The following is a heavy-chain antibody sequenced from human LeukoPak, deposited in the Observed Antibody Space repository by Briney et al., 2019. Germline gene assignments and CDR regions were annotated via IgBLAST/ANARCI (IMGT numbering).Heavy chain of an antibody. J-gene: IGHJ6*02. V-gene: IGHV3-11*01. Sequence: GGSLRLSCAASGFTFSDYYMSWIRQAPGKGLEWVSYISSSGSTIYYADSVKGRFTISRDNAKNSLYLQMNSLRAEDTAVYYCARDRDYGSGSKYYYYGMDVWGQGTTVTVSS. CDR3: ARDRDYGSGSKYYYYGMDV. CDR2: ISSSGSTI. CDR1: GFTFSDYY. D-gene: IGHD3-10*01.